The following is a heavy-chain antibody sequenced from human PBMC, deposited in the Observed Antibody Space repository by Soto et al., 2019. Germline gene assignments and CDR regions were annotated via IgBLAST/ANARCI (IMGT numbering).Heavy chain of an antibody. CDR3: ARGYRPSFDY. V-gene: IGHV3-53*01. J-gene: IGHJ4*02. D-gene: IGHD1-26*01. CDR1: GFTVSSNY. CDR2: IYSGCST. Sequence: GGSLRLSCAASGFTVSSNYMSRVRQAPGQELAWVSVIYSGCSTYYADSVKGRFTISRDNSKNTLYLQMNSLRAEDTAVYYCARGYRPSFDYWRQGTLVTVSS.